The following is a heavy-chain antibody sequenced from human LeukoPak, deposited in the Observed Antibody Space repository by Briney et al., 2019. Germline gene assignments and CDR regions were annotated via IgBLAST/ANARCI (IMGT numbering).Heavy chain of an antibody. J-gene: IGHJ4*02. Sequence: ASVKVSCKASGYTFTAYYMHWVRQAPGQGLEWMGWINPNSGGTNYAQKFQGRVTMTRDTSISTAYMELSRLRSDDTAVYYCARGGKFRLLRYFDWLPQWDYWGQGTLVTVSS. CDR1: GYTFTAYY. D-gene: IGHD3-9*01. CDR2: INPNSGGT. CDR3: ARGGKFRLLRYFDWLPQWDY. V-gene: IGHV1-2*02.